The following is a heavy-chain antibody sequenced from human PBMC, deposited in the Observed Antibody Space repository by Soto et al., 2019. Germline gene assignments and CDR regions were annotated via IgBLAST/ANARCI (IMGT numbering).Heavy chain of an antibody. CDR3: ARGVSAGLDY. CDR1: GYSFTSLD. J-gene: IGHJ4*02. D-gene: IGHD6-19*01. Sequence: QVQLVQSGAEVREPGASVKVSCKASGYSFTSLDINWVRQTAGQGLEWMGWMEPSTGRTGYAQKFQGRVIMTRDTSINTAYMALTTLTSDDTAFYYCARGVSAGLDYWGQGTLVTVSS. CDR2: MEPSTGRT. V-gene: IGHV1-8*01.